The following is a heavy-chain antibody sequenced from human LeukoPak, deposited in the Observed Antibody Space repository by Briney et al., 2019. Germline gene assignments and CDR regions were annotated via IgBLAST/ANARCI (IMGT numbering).Heavy chain of an antibody. Sequence: GGSLRLSCAASGFTFSSYGMHWVRQAPGKGLEWVAVMWYDGSTKYYADSVKGRFTISRDNSKNTLYLQMNSLRAEDTAVYYCATGGGGYSYGYSIYWGQGTLVTVSS. J-gene: IGHJ4*02. CDR2: MWYDGSTK. D-gene: IGHD5-18*01. CDR3: ATGGGGYSYGYSIY. CDR1: GFTFSSYG. V-gene: IGHV3-33*01.